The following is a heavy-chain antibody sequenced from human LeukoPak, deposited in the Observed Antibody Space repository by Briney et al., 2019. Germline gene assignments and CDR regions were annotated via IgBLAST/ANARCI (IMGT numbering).Heavy chain of an antibody. CDR3: ARGGGYEAAAGRTAFDL. D-gene: IGHD6-13*01. CDR2: INHSGST. CDR1: GGSFSGYY. J-gene: IGHJ2*01. V-gene: IGHV4-34*01. Sequence: SETLSLTCAVYGGSFSGYYWSWIRQPPGKGLEWIGEINHSGSTNYNPSLKSRVTISVDTSKNQFSLKLSSVTAADTAVYYCARGGGYEAAAGRTAFDLWGRGTLVTVSS.